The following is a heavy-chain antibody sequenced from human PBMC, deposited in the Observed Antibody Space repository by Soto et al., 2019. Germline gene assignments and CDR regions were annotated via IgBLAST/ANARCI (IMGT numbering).Heavy chain of an antibody. CDR3: AYYDSSGYLDY. CDR2: IYYSGST. CDR1: GGSIISSSYY. Sequence: SETLSLTCTVSGGSIISSSYYWGWIRQPPGKGLEWIGSIYYSGSTYYNPSLKSRVTISVDTSKNQFSLKLSSVTAADTAVYYCAYYDSSGYLDYWGQGTLVTVSS. V-gene: IGHV4-39*01. D-gene: IGHD3-22*01. J-gene: IGHJ4*02.